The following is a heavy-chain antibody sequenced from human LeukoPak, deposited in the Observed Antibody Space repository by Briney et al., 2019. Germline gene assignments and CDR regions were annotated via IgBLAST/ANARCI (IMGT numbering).Heavy chain of an antibody. V-gene: IGHV1-69*13. CDR2: IIPIFGTA. Sequence: ASVKVSCKASGGTFSSYAISWVRQAPGQGLEWVGGIIPIFGTANYAQKFQGRVTITADESTSTAHMELSSLRSEDTAVYYCARDRTTVVTPGENYYFDYWGQGTLVTVSS. D-gene: IGHD4-23*01. CDR1: GGTFSSYA. J-gene: IGHJ4*02. CDR3: ARDRTTVVTPGENYYFDY.